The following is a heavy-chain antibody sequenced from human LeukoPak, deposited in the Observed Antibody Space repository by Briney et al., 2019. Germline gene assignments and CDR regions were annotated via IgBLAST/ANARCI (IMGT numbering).Heavy chain of an antibody. D-gene: IGHD2-21*02. J-gene: IGHJ6*02. Sequence: SVKVSCKASGYTFTSYGISWVRQAPGQGLEWMGGIIPIFGTANYAQKFQGRVTITADESTSTAYMELSSLRSEDTAVYYCARAYCGGDCYHHYYYYGMDVWGQGTTVTVSS. CDR1: GYTFTSYG. CDR3: ARAYCGGDCYHHYYYYGMDV. CDR2: IIPIFGTA. V-gene: IGHV1-69*13.